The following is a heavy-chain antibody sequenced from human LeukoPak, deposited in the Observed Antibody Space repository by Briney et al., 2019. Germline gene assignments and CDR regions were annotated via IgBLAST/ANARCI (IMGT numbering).Heavy chain of an antibody. J-gene: IGHJ4*02. D-gene: IGHD6-19*01. CDR1: GFTFSSYC. CDR3: ANPGGYSSGWTPFDY. V-gene: IGHV3-30*18. CDR2: ISYDGSNK. Sequence: GGSLRLSCAASGFTFSSYCMHWVRQAPGKGLEWVAVISYDGSNKYYADSVKGRFTISRDNSKNTLYLQMNSLRAEDTAVYYCANPGGYSSGWTPFDYWGQGTLVTVSS.